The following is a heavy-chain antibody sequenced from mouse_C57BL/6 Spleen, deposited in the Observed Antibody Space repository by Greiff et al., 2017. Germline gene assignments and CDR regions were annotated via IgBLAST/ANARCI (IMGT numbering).Heavy chain of an antibody. CDR3: ATTVVESFAY. D-gene: IGHD1-1*01. CDR1: GYTFTSYW. V-gene: IGHV1-64*01. J-gene: IGHJ3*01. Sequence: QVQLQQPGAELVKPGASVKLSCKASGYTFTSYWMHWVKQRPGQGLEWIGMIHPISGSTNYNEKSKSKATLTVDKSSSTAYMQLSSLTSEDSAVYYCATTVVESFAYWGQGTLVTVSA. CDR2: IHPISGST.